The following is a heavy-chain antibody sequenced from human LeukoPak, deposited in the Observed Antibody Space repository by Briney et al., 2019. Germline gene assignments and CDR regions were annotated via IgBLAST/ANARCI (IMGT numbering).Heavy chain of an antibody. Sequence: SETLSLTCAVYGGSFSGYYWSWIRQPPRKGLERIGEINHSGSTNYNPSLKSRVTISVDTSKNQFSLKLSSVTAADTAVYYCARFPRSFYGSGSYGNWFDPWGQGTLVTVSS. V-gene: IGHV4-34*01. J-gene: IGHJ5*02. CDR3: ARFPRSFYGSGSYGNWFDP. CDR1: GGSFSGYY. D-gene: IGHD3-10*01. CDR2: INHSGST.